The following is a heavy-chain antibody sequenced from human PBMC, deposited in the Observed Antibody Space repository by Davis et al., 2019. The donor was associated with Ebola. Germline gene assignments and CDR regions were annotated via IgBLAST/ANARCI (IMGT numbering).Heavy chain of an antibody. CDR3: AANDYGDYSFDY. J-gene: IGHJ4*02. D-gene: IGHD4-17*01. V-gene: IGHV1-18*04. Sequence: ASVKVSCKASGYTFTSYYMHWVRQAPGQGLEWMGWISAYNGNTNYAQKLQGRVTMTTDTSTSTAYMELRSLRSDDTAVYYCAANDYGDYSFDYWGQGTLVTVSS. CDR2: ISAYNGNT. CDR1: GYTFTSYY.